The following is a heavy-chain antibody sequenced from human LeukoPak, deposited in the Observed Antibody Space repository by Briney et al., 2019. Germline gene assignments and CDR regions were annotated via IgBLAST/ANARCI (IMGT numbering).Heavy chain of an antibody. J-gene: IGHJ4*02. D-gene: IGHD6-6*01. Sequence: PSETLSLTCTVSGDSISGYYWSWIRQPPGKGLEWIGYISYSGTTIYNPSLKSRVTISVDTSKNQFFLTLSSVTAADTAVYYCARGNSPYSSLSVWGQGTLVTVSS. V-gene: IGHV4-59*01. CDR3: ARGNSPYSSLSV. CDR2: ISYSGTT. CDR1: GDSISGYY.